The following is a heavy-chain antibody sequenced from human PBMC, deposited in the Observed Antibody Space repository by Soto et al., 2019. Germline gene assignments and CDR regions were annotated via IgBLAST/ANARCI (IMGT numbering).Heavy chain of an antibody. J-gene: IGHJ6*02. CDR1: GFTFSFYW. CDR3: TRERPSSDFWSGYSYGMDV. V-gene: IGHV3-7*01. CDR2: INQDGSEI. D-gene: IGHD3-3*01. Sequence: PGGSLRLSCEVSGFTFSFYWMSWVRQAPGKGLEWVANINQDGSEINFVDSVKGRFTISRDNAKNLLYLQMNSLRAEDTAVYYCTRERPSSDFWSGYSYGMDVWGQGTTVTVSS.